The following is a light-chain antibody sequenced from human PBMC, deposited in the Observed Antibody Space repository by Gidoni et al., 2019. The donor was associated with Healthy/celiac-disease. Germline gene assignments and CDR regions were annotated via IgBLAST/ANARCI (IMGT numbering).Light chain of an antibody. CDR2: GAS. CDR3: QQYNNWPRT. Sequence: ELVMTQSPATLSVSPGERATISCRPSQSVSSNVAWYQQKPGQAPRLLIYGASTRATGIPARFSGSGSGTEFTLTISSLKSEDFAVYYCQQYNNWPRTFGQGTKVEIK. CDR1: QSVSSN. J-gene: IGKJ1*01. V-gene: IGKV3-15*01.